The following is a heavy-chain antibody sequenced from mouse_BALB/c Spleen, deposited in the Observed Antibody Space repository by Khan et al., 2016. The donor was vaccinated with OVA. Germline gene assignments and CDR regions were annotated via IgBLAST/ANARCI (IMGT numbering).Heavy chain of an antibody. CDR2: VPYSGST. J-gene: IGHJ3*01. V-gene: IGHV3-1*02. Sequence: EVQLQESGPDLVKPSQSLSLTCTVTGYSITSGYNWHWIRQFPGNKLDWMGYVPYSGSTSYNPSLKSRISITRDTSKNQFFLQLNSVTTEDTATYYCAGGLPTYWGQGTLVTVSA. CDR3: AGGLPTY. CDR1: GYSITSGYN.